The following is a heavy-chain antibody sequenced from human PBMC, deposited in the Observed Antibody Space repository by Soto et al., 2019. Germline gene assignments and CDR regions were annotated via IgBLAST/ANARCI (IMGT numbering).Heavy chain of an antibody. V-gene: IGHV4-39*01. CDR2: IYYSGST. J-gene: IGHJ4*02. Sequence: PSETLSLTCTVSGGSISSSSYYWGWIRQPPGKGLEWIESIYYSGSTYYNPSLKSRVTISVDTSKNQFSLKLSSVTAADTAVYYCARRVYSSHFDYWGQGTLVTVSS. CDR1: GGSISSSSYY. CDR3: ARRVYSSHFDY. D-gene: IGHD5-18*01.